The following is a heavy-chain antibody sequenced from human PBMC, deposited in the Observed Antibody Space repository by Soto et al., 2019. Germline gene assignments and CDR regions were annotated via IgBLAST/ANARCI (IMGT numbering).Heavy chain of an antibody. CDR3: TSRYYFDY. J-gene: IGHJ4*02. CDR2: ISASGGAT. V-gene: IGHV3-23*01. CDR1: GFPFNNYA. Sequence: PGGSQRLSCAASGFPFNNYAMSWVRQAPGKGLEWVSAISASGGATYYADSVKGRFTISRDNSKNTLYLQMNGLRAEDTAVYYCTSRYYFDYWGQGTLVTVSS.